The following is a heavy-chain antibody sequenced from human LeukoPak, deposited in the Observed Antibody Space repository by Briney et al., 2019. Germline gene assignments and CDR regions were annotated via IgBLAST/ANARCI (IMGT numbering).Heavy chain of an antibody. J-gene: IGHJ4*02. D-gene: IGHD2-2*01. V-gene: IGHV1-2*02. CDR3: ASLHPGYCSSTSCQAFDY. CDR1: GYTFTGYY. Sequence: GASVKVSCKASGYTFTGYYMHWVRQAPGQGLEWMGWINPNSGGTNYAQKFQGRVTMTWDTSISTAYMELSRLRSDDTAVYFCASLHPGYCSSTSCQAFDYWGQGTLVTVSS. CDR2: INPNSGGT.